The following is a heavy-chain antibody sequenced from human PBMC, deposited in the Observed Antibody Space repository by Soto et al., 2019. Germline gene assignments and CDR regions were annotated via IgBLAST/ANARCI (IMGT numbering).Heavy chain of an antibody. J-gene: IGHJ4*02. Sequence: EVKVIESGGDLIEPGESLRLSCAASGFKVGSSYVTWVRQAPGEGLEWVSVIVSGGSTHYADSVTGRFTVSRDVSNNTVYLHMSSLRAEDTAVYFCATDSRNVGIGYFDSWGLGTLVTVSS. V-gene: IGHV3-53*01. CDR1: GFKVGSSY. CDR3: ATDSRNVGIGYFDS. D-gene: IGHD1-26*01. CDR2: IVSGGST.